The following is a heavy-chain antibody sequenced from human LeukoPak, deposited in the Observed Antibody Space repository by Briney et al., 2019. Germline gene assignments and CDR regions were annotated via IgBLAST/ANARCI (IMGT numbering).Heavy chain of an antibody. D-gene: IGHD3-3*01. CDR2: ISGSGGST. CDR3: AKEYVFWSVYLY. CDR1: GFTFSSYS. J-gene: IGHJ4*02. Sequence: GGSLRLSCAASGFTFSSYSMNWVRQAPGKGLEWVSAISGSGGSTYYADSVKGRFTISRDNSKNTLYLQMNSLRAEDTAVYYCAKEYVFWSVYLYWGQGTLVTVSS. V-gene: IGHV3-23*01.